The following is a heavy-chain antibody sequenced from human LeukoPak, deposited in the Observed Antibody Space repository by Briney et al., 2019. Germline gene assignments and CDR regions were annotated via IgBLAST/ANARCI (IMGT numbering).Heavy chain of an antibody. V-gene: IGHV3-20*04. D-gene: IGHD6-19*01. Sequence: GGSLRLSCAASGFTFDDYGMSWVRQAPGKGLEWVSGINWNGGSTGYADSVKGRFTISRDNAKNSPYLQMNSLRAEDTALYYCARGGPLPYSSGWYVGRDAFDIWGQGTMVTVSS. CDR3: ARGGPLPYSSGWYVGRDAFDI. CDR2: INWNGGST. CDR1: GFTFDDYG. J-gene: IGHJ3*02.